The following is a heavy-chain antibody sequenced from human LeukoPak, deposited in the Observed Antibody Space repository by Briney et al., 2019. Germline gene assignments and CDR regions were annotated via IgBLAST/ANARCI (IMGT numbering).Heavy chain of an antibody. CDR3: AIRVVVPAATWFDP. CDR1: GGSISSSSYY. CDR2: IYYSGST. D-gene: IGHD2-2*01. Sequence: PSETLSLTCTVSGGSISSSSYYWGWIRQPPGKGLEWIGSIYYSGSTYYNPSLKSRVTISVDTSKNQFSLKLSSVTAADTAVYYCAIRVVVPAATWFDPWGQGTLVTVSS. J-gene: IGHJ5*02. V-gene: IGHV4-39*01.